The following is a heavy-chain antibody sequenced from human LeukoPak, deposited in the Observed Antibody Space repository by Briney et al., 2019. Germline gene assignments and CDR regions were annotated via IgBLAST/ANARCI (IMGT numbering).Heavy chain of an antibody. CDR1: GGSISSYY. CDR2: IYYSGST. D-gene: IGHD4-17*01. Sequence: SETLSLTCTVSGGSISSYYWSWIRQPPGKGLEWIGYIYYSGSTNYNPSLKSRVTISVDTSKNQFSLKLSSVTAADTAVYSCARGRYGDYERYFDYWGQGTLVTVSS. J-gene: IGHJ4*02. V-gene: IGHV4-59*01. CDR3: ARGRYGDYERYFDY.